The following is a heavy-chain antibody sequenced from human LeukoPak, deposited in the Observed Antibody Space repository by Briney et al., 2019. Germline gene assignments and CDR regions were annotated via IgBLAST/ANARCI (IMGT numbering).Heavy chain of an antibody. V-gene: IGHV3-23*01. Sequence: GGSLRLSCAASGFTFSSYSMNWVRQAPGKGLEWVSAISGSGGSTYYADSVKGRFTISRDNSKNTLYLQMNSLRAEDTAVYYCAKLKSGYYLECAFDIWGQGTMVTVSS. CDR1: GFTFSSYS. CDR3: AKLKSGYYLECAFDI. D-gene: IGHD3-22*01. J-gene: IGHJ3*02. CDR2: ISGSGGST.